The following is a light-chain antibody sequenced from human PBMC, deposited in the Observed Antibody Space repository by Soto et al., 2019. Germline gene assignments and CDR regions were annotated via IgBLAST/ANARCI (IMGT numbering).Light chain of an antibody. V-gene: IGKV3-11*01. CDR1: QSVSSD. J-gene: IGKJ2*01. CDR3: QQRSNWPPYT. Sequence: EIVLTQSPATLSLSPGERATLSCRASQSVSSDLAWYQQKPGQAPRLLIYDASNRATGIRARFSGSGSGTDFTLTISSLEPEDFAVYYCQQRSNWPPYTFGQGTKLEIK. CDR2: DAS.